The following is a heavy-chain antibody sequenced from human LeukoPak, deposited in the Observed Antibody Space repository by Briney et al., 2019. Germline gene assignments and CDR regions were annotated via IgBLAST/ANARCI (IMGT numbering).Heavy chain of an antibody. CDR2: ISAYNGNT. V-gene: IGHV1-18*01. CDR3: ARGGSYYYDSSGYFYY. D-gene: IGHD3-22*01. CDR1: GYTFTSYG. Sequence: ASVKVSCKASGYTFTSYGISWVRQAPGQGLEWMGWISAYNGNTNYAQKLQGRVTMTTDTSTSTAYMELRSLRSDDTAVYYCARGGSYYYDSSGYFYYWGQGALVTVSS. J-gene: IGHJ4*02.